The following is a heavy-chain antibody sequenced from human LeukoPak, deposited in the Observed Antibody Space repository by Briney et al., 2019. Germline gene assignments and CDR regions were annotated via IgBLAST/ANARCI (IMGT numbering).Heavy chain of an antibody. V-gene: IGHV3-NL1*01. Sequence: PGGSLRLSCAASGFTFSSYGMHWVRQAPGKGLEWVAVIYSGGSTYYADSAKGRFTISRDNSKNTLYLQMNSLRAEDTAVYYCAKVPWGHYYDSSGYPFDYWGQGTLVTVSS. CDR2: IYSGGST. J-gene: IGHJ4*02. CDR1: GFTFSSYG. CDR3: AKVPWGHYYDSSGYPFDY. D-gene: IGHD3-22*01.